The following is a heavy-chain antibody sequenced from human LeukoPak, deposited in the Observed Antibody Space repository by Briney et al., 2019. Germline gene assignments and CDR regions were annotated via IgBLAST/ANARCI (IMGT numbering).Heavy chain of an antibody. V-gene: IGHV3-30*18. CDR3: AKSSSGWYGGFDY. CDR1: GFTFSSYG. J-gene: IGHJ4*02. D-gene: IGHD6-19*01. CDR2: LSYDGSEK. Sequence: PGGSLRLSCAASGFTFSSYGMHWVRQAPGQGLEWVAVLSYDGSEKYYADSVKGRCTISRDNSKNTLYLEINSLRAEDTAVYYCAKSSSGWYGGFDYWGQGTLVTVSS.